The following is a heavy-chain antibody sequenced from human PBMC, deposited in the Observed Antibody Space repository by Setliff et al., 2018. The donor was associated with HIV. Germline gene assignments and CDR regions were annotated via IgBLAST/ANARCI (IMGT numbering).Heavy chain of an antibody. CDR2: IHHSGIT. V-gene: IGHV4-34*01. D-gene: IGHD4-17*01. J-gene: IGHJ6*03. CDR1: GGSFSGYH. Sequence: PSETLSLTCAVYGGSFSGYHWSWIRQPPGKGLEWIGEIHHSGITNYKPSLKSRVTISADTSKNQFSLKLSSMTAADTAVYYCARGYDYGDFHYYYYYMDVWGKGTTVTVSS. CDR3: ARGYDYGDFHYYYYYMDV.